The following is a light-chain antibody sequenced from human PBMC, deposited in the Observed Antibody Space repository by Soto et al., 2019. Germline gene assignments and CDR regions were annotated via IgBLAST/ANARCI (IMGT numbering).Light chain of an antibody. CDR3: QHYGSSWT. J-gene: IGKJ1*01. V-gene: IGKV3-20*01. CDR1: QRVTYNY. CDR2: GAS. Sequence: EIVLTQSPGTLSLSPGERATLSCRASQRVTYNYLAWYQQKPGQAPRLLIYGASNRATGIPARFSGSGSGTDFTLAISRLEPEDFAVYYCQHYGSSWTFGQGTKVEIK.